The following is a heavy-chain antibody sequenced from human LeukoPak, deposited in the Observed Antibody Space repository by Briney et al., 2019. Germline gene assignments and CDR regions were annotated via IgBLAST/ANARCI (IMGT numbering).Heavy chain of an antibody. J-gene: IGHJ4*03. CDR2: ISYSGAT. CDR1: GGSISSGGYY. V-gene: IGHV4-31*03. D-gene: IGHD3/OR15-3a*01. CDR3: VRVRTGTSCYDY. Sequence: SQTLSLTCTVSGGSISSGGYYWSWIRQHPGQGLEWIGYISYSGATSYCPSLTSRVAISLDTAKNQFSLKLTSVTAADTAVYYCVRVRTGTSCYDYWGQGTRVTVSS.